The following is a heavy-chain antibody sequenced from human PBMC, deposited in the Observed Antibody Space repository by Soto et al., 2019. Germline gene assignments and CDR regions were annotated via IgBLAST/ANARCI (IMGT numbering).Heavy chain of an antibody. J-gene: IGHJ4*02. CDR3: ARGPLVVLNYFEP. CDR2: MNPNSGNT. V-gene: IGHV1-8*01. CDR1: GYTFTSYD. Sequence: ASVKVSCKASGYTFTSYDINWVRQATGQGLEWMGWMNPNSGNTGYAQKFQGRVTMTRNTSISTAYMELSSLTSDDTAMYFCARGPLVVLNYFEPWGQGTLVTVSS.